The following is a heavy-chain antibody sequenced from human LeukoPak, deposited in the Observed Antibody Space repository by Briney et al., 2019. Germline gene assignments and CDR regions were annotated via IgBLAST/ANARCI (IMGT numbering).Heavy chain of an antibody. CDR3: ARSEGELLNY. Sequence: SETLSLTCTVSGGSISSSSYYWGWIRQPPGKGLEWIGSIYYSGSTYYNPSLKSRVTISVDTSKNQFSLKLSSVTAADTAVYYCARSEGELLNYWGQGTLVTVPS. D-gene: IGHD1-26*01. V-gene: IGHV4-39*01. CDR2: IYYSGST. J-gene: IGHJ4*02. CDR1: GGSISSSSYY.